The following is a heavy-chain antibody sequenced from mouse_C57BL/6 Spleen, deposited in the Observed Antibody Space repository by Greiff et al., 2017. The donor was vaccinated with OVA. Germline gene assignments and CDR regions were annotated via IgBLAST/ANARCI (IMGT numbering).Heavy chain of an antibody. CDR3: ASYYGRGPFDV. J-gene: IGHJ1*03. D-gene: IGHD1-2*01. CDR1: GYTFTSYW. CDR2: IDPSDSYT. Sequence: QVQLKQPGAELVMPGASVKLSCKASGYTFTSYWMHWVKQRPGQGLEWIGEIDPSDSYTNYNQKFKGKSTLTVDKSSSTAYMQLSSLTSEDSAVYYCASYYGRGPFDVWGTGTTVTVSS. V-gene: IGHV1-69*01.